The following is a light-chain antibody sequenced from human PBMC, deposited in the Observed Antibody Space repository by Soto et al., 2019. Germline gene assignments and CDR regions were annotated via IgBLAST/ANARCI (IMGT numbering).Light chain of an antibody. J-gene: IGKJ2*01. CDR3: QQRSNWLYT. V-gene: IGKV3-15*01. Sequence: EIVMTQSPATLSVSPGERATLSCRASQSVSSNLAWYQQKPGQAPRLLIYGASTRATGIPARFSGSRSGTEFTLTISSLQSEDFAVYYCQQRSNWLYTFGQGTKLEIK. CDR1: QSVSSN. CDR2: GAS.